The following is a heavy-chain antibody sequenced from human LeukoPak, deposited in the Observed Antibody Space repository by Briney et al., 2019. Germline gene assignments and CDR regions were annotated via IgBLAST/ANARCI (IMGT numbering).Heavy chain of an antibody. CDR2: IYYSGST. V-gene: IGHV4-59*08. J-gene: IGHJ6*02. Sequence: PSETLSLTCTVSGGSISSYYWSWIRQPPGKGLEWIGYIYYSGSTNYNPSLKSRVTISVDTSKNQFSLKLSSVTAADTAVYYCAGGLYSSGWYPYYYYGMDVWGQGTTVTVSS. CDR3: AGGLYSSGWYPYYYYGMDV. CDR1: GGSISSYY. D-gene: IGHD6-19*01.